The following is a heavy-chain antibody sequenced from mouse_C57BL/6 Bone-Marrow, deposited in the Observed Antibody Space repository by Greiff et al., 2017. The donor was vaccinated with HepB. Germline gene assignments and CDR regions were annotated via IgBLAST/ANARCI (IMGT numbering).Heavy chain of an antibody. CDR1: GYTFTSFW. CDR3: ARRYYGSSWYFDV. Sequence: VQLQQPRAELMKPGASVKMSGKASGYTFTSFWITSVTPRPGQGLEWIGDIYPGSGSTNYNEKFKSKATLTVDTSSSTAYMQLSSLTSEDSAVYYCARRYYGSSWYFDVWGTGTTVTVSS. V-gene: IGHV1-55*01. J-gene: IGHJ1*03. D-gene: IGHD1-1*01. CDR2: IYPGSGST.